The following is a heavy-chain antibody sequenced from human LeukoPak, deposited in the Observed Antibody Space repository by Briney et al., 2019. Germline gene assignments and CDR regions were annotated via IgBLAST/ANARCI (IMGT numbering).Heavy chain of an antibody. Sequence: GASVKVSCKASGYTFTGYYMRWVRQAAGQGLEWMGWINPNSGGTNYAQKFQGRVTMTRDTSISTAYMELSRLRSDDTAVYYCARDHRDFWSGYYVYWGQGTLVTVSS. CDR2: INPNSGGT. D-gene: IGHD3-3*01. CDR1: GYTFTGYY. V-gene: IGHV1-2*02. CDR3: ARDHRDFWSGYYVY. J-gene: IGHJ4*02.